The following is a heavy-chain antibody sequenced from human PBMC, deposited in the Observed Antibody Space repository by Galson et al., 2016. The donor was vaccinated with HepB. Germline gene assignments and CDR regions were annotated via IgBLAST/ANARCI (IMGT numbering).Heavy chain of an antibody. Sequence: SLRLSCAASRFTFSSYAMSWVRQAPGKGLEWVSALSGSGGSTYYADSVKGRFTISRDNSKSTLYLQMNSLRAEDTAVYYCAKSSSGATPRPNFDYWGQGTLVTVSS. CDR1: RFTFSSYA. V-gene: IGHV3-23*01. D-gene: IGHD1-26*01. CDR2: LSGSGGST. CDR3: AKSSSGATPRPNFDY. J-gene: IGHJ4*02.